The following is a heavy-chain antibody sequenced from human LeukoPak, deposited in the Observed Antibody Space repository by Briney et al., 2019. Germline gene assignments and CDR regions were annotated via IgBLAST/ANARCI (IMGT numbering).Heavy chain of an antibody. D-gene: IGHD6-19*01. CDR1: GGSISSNY. Sequence: SDTLSLTCTVSGGSISSNYWSWIRQPPGKGLEWIGYIYYSGSTNYNPSLKSRVTISVDTSKNQFSLKLSPVTAADTAVYYCASAVVYSSYYGMDVWGQGTTVTVSS. V-gene: IGHV4-59*07. CDR3: ASAVVYSSYYGMDV. CDR2: IYYSGST. J-gene: IGHJ6*02.